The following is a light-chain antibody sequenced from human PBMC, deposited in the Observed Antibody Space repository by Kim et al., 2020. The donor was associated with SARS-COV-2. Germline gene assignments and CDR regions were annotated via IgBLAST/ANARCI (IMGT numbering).Light chain of an antibody. CDR1: SSDVGGYNY. V-gene: IGLV2-14*04. CDR2: DVS. J-gene: IGLJ1*01. CDR3: SSYTSSSTLV. Sequence: GQSISIPCTGTSSDVGGYNYVSGYQQHPGKAPKLMIYDVSKRPSGVSNRFSGSKSGNTASLTISGLQAEDEADYYCSSYTSSSTLVFGTGTKVTVL.